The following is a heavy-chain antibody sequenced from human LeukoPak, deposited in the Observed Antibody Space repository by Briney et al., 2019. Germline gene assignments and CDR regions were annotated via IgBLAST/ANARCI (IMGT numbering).Heavy chain of an antibody. D-gene: IGHD5-18*01. CDR3: AKSLDAAMNT. CDR2: IKYDGSYK. V-gene: IGHV3-7*01. CDR1: GFTFNTYW. J-gene: IGHJ4*02. Sequence: GGSLRLSCEASGFTFNTYWMTWVRQAPGKGLEWLANIKYDGSYKYYAASVKGRFTISRDNARNSLYLQMNSLRAEDTGVYYCAKSLDAAMNTGGQGILVTVSS.